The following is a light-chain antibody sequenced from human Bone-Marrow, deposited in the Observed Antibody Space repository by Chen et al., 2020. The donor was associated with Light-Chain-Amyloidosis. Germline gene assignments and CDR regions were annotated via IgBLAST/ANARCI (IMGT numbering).Light chain of an antibody. Sequence: SYELTQPPSVSVSPGQTARITCSGDDLPTKYAYWYQQKPGQAPVLVIHRDTERPSGISDRFSGSSAGTTATLTISEVQAEDEAAYHCQSADSSGTYEVIFGGGTKLTVL. CDR1: DLPTKY. CDR2: RDT. CDR3: QSADSSGTYEVI. V-gene: IGLV3-25*03. J-gene: IGLJ2*01.